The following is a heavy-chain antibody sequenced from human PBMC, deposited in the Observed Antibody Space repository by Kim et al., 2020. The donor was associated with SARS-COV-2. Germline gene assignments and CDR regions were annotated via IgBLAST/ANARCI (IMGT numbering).Heavy chain of an antibody. CDR2: INHSGST. CDR1: GGFFSGYY. V-gene: IGHV4-34*01. CDR3: AGGTGFYFDC. J-gene: IGHJ4*02. Sequence: SETLSLTCAVYGGFFSGYYWSWIRQPPGKGLEWIGEINHSGSTNYNLSLKSRVTISVDTSKNQFSLELSSVPAVDTAVYYCAGGTGFYFDCWGRGSLVTVSS.